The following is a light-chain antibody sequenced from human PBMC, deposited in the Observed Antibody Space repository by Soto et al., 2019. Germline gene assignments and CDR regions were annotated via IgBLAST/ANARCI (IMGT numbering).Light chain of an antibody. CDR3: QQTCSIPFT. CDR2: AAS. Sequence: DIQMTQSPPSLSASVGDKVTITCRASQNIDTYLNWFQQKPGKAPRLIIFAASSVQNGVPSRFSGSGSGTDFTLTITSLRPEDFGTYYCQQTCSIPFTFGPGNRLDIK. CDR1: QNIDTY. V-gene: IGKV1-39*01. J-gene: IGKJ3*01.